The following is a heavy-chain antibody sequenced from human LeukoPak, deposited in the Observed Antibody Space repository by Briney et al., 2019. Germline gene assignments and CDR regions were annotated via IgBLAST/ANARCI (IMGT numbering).Heavy chain of an antibody. D-gene: IGHD6-13*01. J-gene: IGHJ4*02. CDR2: INPHSGGT. Sequence: ASVRVSCKASGYNFNGYYMHWVQQAPGQGLEWMGWINPHSGGTNYAQRFQGWVTMTRDTSINTAYMELNRLTSDDTAIYYCATNFYSNSWSLTDWGQGTLVTVSS. CDR3: ATNFYSNSWSLTD. CDR1: GYNFNGYY. V-gene: IGHV1-2*04.